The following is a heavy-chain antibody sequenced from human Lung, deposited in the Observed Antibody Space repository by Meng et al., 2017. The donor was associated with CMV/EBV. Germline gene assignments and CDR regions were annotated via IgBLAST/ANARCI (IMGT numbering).Heavy chain of an antibody. CDR2: IKQDGSEK. Sequence: SCAASGFTFSSYWMSWVRQAPGKGLEWVANIKQDGSEKYYVDSVKGRFTISRGNAKNSLYLQMNSLRAEDTAVYYCAREGVFGVVIAGYYGMDVWGQGXTVTVSS. CDR1: GFTFSSYW. V-gene: IGHV3-7*01. CDR3: AREGVFGVVIAGYYGMDV. J-gene: IGHJ6*02. D-gene: IGHD3-3*01.